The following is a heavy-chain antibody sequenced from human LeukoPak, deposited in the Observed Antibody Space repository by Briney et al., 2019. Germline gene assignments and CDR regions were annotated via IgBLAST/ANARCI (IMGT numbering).Heavy chain of an antibody. CDR3: ARGQSSGWYWFDL. J-gene: IGHJ5*02. CDR1: GFTFSNYA. V-gene: IGHV3-23*01. D-gene: IGHD6-19*01. Sequence: GGSLRLSCAASGFTFSNYAMSWVRQAPGKGLEWVSAFSGSGASTYYADSVKGRFTISRDNSKNTLYLQMDSLRAEDTAVYYCARGQSSGWYWFDLWGQGTLVTVPS. CDR2: FSGSGAST.